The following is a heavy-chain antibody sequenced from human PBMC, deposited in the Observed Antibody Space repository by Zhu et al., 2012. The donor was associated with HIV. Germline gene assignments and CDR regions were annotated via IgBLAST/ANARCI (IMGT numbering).Heavy chain of an antibody. CDR1: GGSFSGYY. CDR2: INHSGST. Sequence: QVQLQQWGAGLLKPSETLSLTCAVYGGSFSGYYWSWIRQPPGKGLEWIGEINHSGSTNYNPSLKSRVTISVDTSKNQFSLKLSSVTAADTAVYYCATPSPYCGGDCWRGRXQFDYWGQGTLVHRLL. J-gene: IGHJ4*02. D-gene: IGHD2-21*02. V-gene: IGHV4-34*01. CDR3: ATPSPYCGGDCWRGRXQFDY.